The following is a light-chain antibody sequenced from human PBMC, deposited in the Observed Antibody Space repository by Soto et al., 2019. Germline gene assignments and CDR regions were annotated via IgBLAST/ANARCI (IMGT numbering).Light chain of an antibody. CDR2: DAS. V-gene: IGKV1-5*01. Sequence: DIQMTQSPSTLSASVGDRVTITCRASHSISSWLAWYQQKPGKAPKLLIYDASSLESGVPSRFSGSGSGTEFPLIISRLPPDDFATYYRQQYNSYWTFGQGTKVDIK. CDR3: QQYNSYWT. J-gene: IGKJ1*01. CDR1: HSISSW.